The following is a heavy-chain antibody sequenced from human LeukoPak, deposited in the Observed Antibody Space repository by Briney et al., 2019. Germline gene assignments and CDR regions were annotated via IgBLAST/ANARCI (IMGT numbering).Heavy chain of an antibody. J-gene: IGHJ5*02. V-gene: IGHV1-2*02. CDR1: GYTFTGYY. D-gene: IGHD3-3*01. CDR2: INPNSGGT. CDR3: ARDSRITIFGGEGP. Sequence: GASVKVSCKASGYTFTGYYMHWVRQAPGQGLEWMGWINPNSGGTNYAQKFQGRVTMIRDTSISTAYMELSRLRSDDTAVYYCARDSRITIFGGEGPWGQGTLVTVSS.